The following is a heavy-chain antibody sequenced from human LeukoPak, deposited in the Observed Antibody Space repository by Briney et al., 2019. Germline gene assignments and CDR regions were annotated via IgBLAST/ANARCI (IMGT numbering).Heavy chain of an antibody. V-gene: IGHV3-7*04. D-gene: IGHD5-24*01. CDR1: TFTSSGHW. J-gene: IGHJ4*02. CDR2: IKQDGSKK. CDR3: TRVGYIDEGIDY. Sequence: GGSLRLSCAASTFTSSGHWMSWVRQAPGKGLEWVANIKQDGSKKSYVDSVKGRFTISRDNAKNSLYLQMNSLRAEDTAIYYCTRVGYIDEGIDYWGQGTLVTVSS.